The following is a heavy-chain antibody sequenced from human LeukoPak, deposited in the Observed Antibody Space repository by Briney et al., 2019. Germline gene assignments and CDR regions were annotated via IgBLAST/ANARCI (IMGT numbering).Heavy chain of an antibody. Sequence: SETLSLTCTVSGGSISSSSYYWGWIRQPPGMGLEWIGSIYYSGSTYYNPSLKSRVTISVDTSKNQFSLKLSSVTAADTAVYYCARGGSRPLFDYWGQGTLVTVSS. J-gene: IGHJ4*02. D-gene: IGHD3-10*01. V-gene: IGHV4-39*07. CDR1: GGSISSSSYY. CDR2: IYYSGST. CDR3: ARGGSRPLFDY.